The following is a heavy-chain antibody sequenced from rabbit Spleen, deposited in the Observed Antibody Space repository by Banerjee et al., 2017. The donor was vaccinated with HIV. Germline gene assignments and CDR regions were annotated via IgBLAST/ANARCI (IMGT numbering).Heavy chain of an antibody. Sequence: QQLVESGGGLVKPGASLTLTCKASAFSFSRGYDMCWVRQAPGKGLDWIACINAITGKAVYANWAKGRSTFSKTSSTTVTLQMTSLTAADSATYFCARFEAYASSTDPSYFDLWGPGTLVTVS. D-gene: IGHD1-1*01. V-gene: IGHV1S40*01. CDR3: ARFEAYASSTDPSYFDL. CDR1: AFSFSRGYD. CDR2: INAITGKA. J-gene: IGHJ4*01.